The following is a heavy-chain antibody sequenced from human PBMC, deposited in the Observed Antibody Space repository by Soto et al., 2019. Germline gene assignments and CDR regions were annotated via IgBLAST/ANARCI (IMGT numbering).Heavy chain of an antibody. D-gene: IGHD2-21*02. V-gene: IGHV3-23*01. CDR2: ISGSGGST. CDR1: GFTFSSYA. Sequence: EVQLLESGGGLVQPGGSLRLSCAASGFTFSSYAMSWVRQAPGKGLEWVSAISGSGGSTYYADSVKGRFTISRDNSKNALYLQMNSLRAGDTAVYYCAKGGWGVVTQEWYFDLWGRGTLVTVSS. J-gene: IGHJ2*01. CDR3: AKGGWGVVTQEWYFDL.